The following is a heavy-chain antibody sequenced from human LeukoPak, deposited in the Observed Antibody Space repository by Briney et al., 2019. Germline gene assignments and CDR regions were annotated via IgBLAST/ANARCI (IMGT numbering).Heavy chain of an antibody. CDR1: GGSISSGDYY. V-gene: IGHV4-30-4*01. Sequence: SEALSLTCTVSGGSISSGDYYWSWIRQPPGKGLEWIGYIYYSGSTYYNPSLKSRVTISVDTSKNQFSLKLSSVTAADTAVYYCARARASPCTNGVCYTRYYFDYWGQGTLVTVSS. D-gene: IGHD2-8*01. CDR3: ARARASPCTNGVCYTRYYFDY. J-gene: IGHJ4*02. CDR2: IYYSGST.